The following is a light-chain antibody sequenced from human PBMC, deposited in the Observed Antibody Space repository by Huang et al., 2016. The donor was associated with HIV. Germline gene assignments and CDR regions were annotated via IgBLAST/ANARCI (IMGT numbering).Light chain of an antibody. CDR3: QQGYSTPYT. J-gene: IGKJ2*01. V-gene: IGKV1-39*01. CDR1: QTINTF. Sequence: DLQMTQSLSSLSASVGDRVTLTCRASQTINTFLLWDHQKPGKAPKLLIYAASSLQSGFPSKFSGSGSGTDFTLTISSLQPEEFATYYGQQGYSTPYTFGQGTKLEIK. CDR2: AAS.